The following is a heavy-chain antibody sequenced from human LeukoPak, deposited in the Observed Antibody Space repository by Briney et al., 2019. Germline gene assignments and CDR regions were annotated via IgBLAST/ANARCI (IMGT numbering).Heavy chain of an antibody. CDR1: GFTVSSNY. V-gene: IGHV3-48*02. CDR3: ARAAPSGYDDSRAYYSYYFDY. J-gene: IGHJ4*02. D-gene: IGHD3-22*01. CDR2: ISGSGNTI. Sequence: GGSLRLSCAASGFTVSSNYMSWVRQAPGKGLEWVSYISGSGNTIYYAESVKGRFTISRDNAKNSLYLQMNSLRDEDTAVYYCARAAPSGYDDSRAYYSYYFDYWGQGTLATVSS.